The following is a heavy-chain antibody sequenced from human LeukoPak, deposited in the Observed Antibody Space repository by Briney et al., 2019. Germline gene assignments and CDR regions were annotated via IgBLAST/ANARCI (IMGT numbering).Heavy chain of an antibody. CDR2: IDSSGTYM. V-gene: IGHV3-21*01. D-gene: IGHD6-19*01. J-gene: IGHJ4*02. CDR1: GFTFRSYA. Sequence: GGSLRLSCAASGFTFRSYAMTWVRQAPGKGLVWVSSIDSSGTYMYYADAVKGRFTISRDNAKNSLYLQMNSLRAEDTAVYYCARDTVGWARDYWGQGTLVTVSS. CDR3: ARDTVGWARDY.